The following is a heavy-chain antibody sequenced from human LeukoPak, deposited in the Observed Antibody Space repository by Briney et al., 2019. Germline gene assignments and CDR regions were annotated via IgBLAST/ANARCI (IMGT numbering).Heavy chain of an antibody. CDR1: GFTFSSYE. CDR2: ISSSGSTI. J-gene: IGHJ4*02. Sequence: GGSLRLSCAASGFTFSSYEMNWVRQAPGKGLEWVSYISSSGSTIYYADSVRGRFTISRDNAKNSLYLQMNSLRAEDTAVYYCAEDGLYFDYWGQGTLVTVSS. CDR3: AEDGLYFDY. V-gene: IGHV3-48*03.